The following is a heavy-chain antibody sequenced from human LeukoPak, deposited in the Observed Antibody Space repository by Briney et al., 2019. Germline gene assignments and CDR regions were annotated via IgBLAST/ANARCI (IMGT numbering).Heavy chain of an antibody. CDR1: GFTFSSYG. D-gene: IGHD6-13*01. J-gene: IGHJ4*02. CDR3: AREGWGRWYSSPIDS. Sequence: GGSLRLSCAASGFTFSSYGMSWVRQAPGKGLEWVANIKQDGSEKYYVDSVKSRFTIARDNAKTSLYLQMNSLRAEDTAGYYCAREGWGRWYSSPIDSWGQGTLVTVSS. V-gene: IGHV3-7*01. CDR2: IKQDGSEK.